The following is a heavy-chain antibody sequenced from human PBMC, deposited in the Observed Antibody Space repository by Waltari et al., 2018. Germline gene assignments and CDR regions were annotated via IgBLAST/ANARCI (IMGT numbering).Heavy chain of an antibody. V-gene: IGHV3-15*01. CDR3: TTLDAPWGG. Sequence: EVQMVESGGGSMKPGDSLRLSCVASGFRFPPAWLTWVRQAPGKGLEWVGRITSQNAAATTDFAASLRGRFSISRDDSQNMVFLQMGSLRIEDTAVYYCTTLDAPWGGWGHGTLVTVSS. D-gene: IGHD7-27*01. CDR1: GFRFPPAW. CDR2: ITSQNAAATT. J-gene: IGHJ4*01.